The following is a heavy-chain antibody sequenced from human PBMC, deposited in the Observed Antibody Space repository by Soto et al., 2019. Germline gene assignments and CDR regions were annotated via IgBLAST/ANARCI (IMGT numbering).Heavy chain of an antibody. Sequence: SETLSLTCAVYGGSFSGYYWSWIRQPPGKGLEWIGEINHSGSTNYNPSLKSRVTISVDTSKNQFSLKLSSVTAADTAVYYCARSRGYFDYWGQGTLVTVSS. CDR3: ARSRGYFDY. D-gene: IGHD3-10*01. J-gene: IGHJ4*02. CDR1: GGSFSGYY. CDR2: INHSGST. V-gene: IGHV4-34*01.